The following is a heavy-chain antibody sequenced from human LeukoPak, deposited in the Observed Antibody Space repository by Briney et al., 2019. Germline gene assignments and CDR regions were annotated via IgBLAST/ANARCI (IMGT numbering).Heavy chain of an antibody. D-gene: IGHD3-22*01. J-gene: IGHJ4*02. V-gene: IGHV3-48*01. CDR2: ISSSSTI. CDR3: ARGDYYDSSGYRGY. Sequence: GGSLRLSCAASGFTFSSYSMNWVRQAPGKGLEWVSYISSSSTIYYADSVKGRFTISRDNAKNSLYLQMNSLRAEDTAVYYCARGDYYDSSGYRGYWGQGTLVTVSS. CDR1: GFTFSSYS.